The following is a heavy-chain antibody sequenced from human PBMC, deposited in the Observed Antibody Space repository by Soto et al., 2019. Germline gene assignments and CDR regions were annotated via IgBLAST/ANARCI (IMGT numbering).Heavy chain of an antibody. J-gene: IGHJ6*02. CDR2: ISNIGFT. CDR3: TTQGFGGLHGLVDV. V-gene: IGHV4-59*08. CDR1: VGSISSIINHFINHY. D-gene: IGHD3-10*01. Sequence: QGQLQESGPGLGKPSETLSLTCTVSVGSISSIINHFINHYCSWFRLSPGKGLEWIGYISNIGFTRYNPSLKSRVSISVDTSKNQFSLKLTSVTAADTAVYYCTTQGFGGLHGLVDVWGQGTTVTVSS.